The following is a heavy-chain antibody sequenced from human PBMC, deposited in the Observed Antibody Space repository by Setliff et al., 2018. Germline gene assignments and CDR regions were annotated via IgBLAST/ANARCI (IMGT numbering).Heavy chain of an antibody. CDR1: GGTFSSYA. Sequence: GASVKVSCKASGGTFSSYAISWVRQAPGQGLEWMGGIIPIFGTANYAQKFQGRVTITTDESTSTAYMELSSLRSEDTAVYYCARDAGPFGVSYYYYGMDAWGQGTTVTVSS. V-gene: IGHV1-69*05. J-gene: IGHJ6*02. CDR2: IIPIFGTA. D-gene: IGHD3-16*01. CDR3: ARDAGPFGVSYYYYGMDA.